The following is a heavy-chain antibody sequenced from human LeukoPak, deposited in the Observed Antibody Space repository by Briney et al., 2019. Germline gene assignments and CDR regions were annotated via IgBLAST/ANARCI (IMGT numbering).Heavy chain of an antibody. CDR3: VKDKGYYDSSGFYSYGNYFDA. J-gene: IGHJ4*02. CDR2: ISYDESNK. V-gene: IGHV3-30*18. CDR1: GFIFSSYG. Sequence: PGRSLRLSCAVSGFIFSSYGMHWVRQAPGKGLEWVAAISYDESNKYYAESVKGRFTISRDNSKNTLYLQMSSLRAEDTAVYYCVKDKGYYDSSGFYSYGNYFDAWGQGSLVTVSS. D-gene: IGHD3-22*01.